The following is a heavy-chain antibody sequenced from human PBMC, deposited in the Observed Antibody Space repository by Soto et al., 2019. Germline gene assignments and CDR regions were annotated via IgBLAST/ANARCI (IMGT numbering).Heavy chain of an antibody. CDR3: ARVSTSGWYHPFDY. CDR1: GGSISSYY. J-gene: IGHJ4*02. Sequence: PSETLSLTCTVSGGSISSYYWSWTRQPPGKGLEWIGYIYYSGSTNYNPSLKSRVTISVDTSKNQFSLKLSSVTAADTAVYYCARVSTSGWYHPFDYWGQGTLVTVSS. D-gene: IGHD6-19*01. V-gene: IGHV4-59*08. CDR2: IYYSGST.